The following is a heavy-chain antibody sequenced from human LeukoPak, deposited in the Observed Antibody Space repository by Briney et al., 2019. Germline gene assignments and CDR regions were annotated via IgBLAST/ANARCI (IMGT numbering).Heavy chain of an antibody. Sequence: PSETLSLTCVVSGGSLSTHHWSWIRQSPGRGLEWIGYISDSGSTNYNPSLKSRVTISVDTSKNQFSLMLSSVTAADTAVYYCARGYDSSAYYPFNYWGQGTLVTVSS. V-gene: IGHV4-59*11. D-gene: IGHD3-22*01. CDR3: ARGYDSSAYYPFNY. CDR2: ISDSGST. CDR1: GGSLSTHH. J-gene: IGHJ4*02.